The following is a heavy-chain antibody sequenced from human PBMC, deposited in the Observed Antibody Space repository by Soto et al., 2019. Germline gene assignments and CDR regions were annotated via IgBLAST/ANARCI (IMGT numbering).Heavy chain of an antibody. CDR3: ARGIEGWYQGRYYYGMDV. Sequence: SETLSLTCTVSGGSMISYYWSWIRQPPGKGLEWFGFFFYSGSTNSNPSFRSRFTISVDTSKYLFSLKLSFVTAADTAVFYCARGIEGWYQGRYYYGMDVWGQGTTVTVSS. V-gene: IGHV4-59*01. CDR1: GGSMISYY. D-gene: IGHD6-19*01. J-gene: IGHJ6*02. CDR2: FFYSGST.